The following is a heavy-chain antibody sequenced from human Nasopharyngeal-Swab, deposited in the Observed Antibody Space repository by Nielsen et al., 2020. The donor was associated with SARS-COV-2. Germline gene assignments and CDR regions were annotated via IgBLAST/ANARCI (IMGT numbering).Heavy chain of an antibody. V-gene: IGHV5-51*01. CDR1: GYSFTNNW. Sequence: GESLKISCKGSGYSFTNNWIGWVRQMPGKGLELMGIIYPGDSDTKYSPSLQGQVTISADKSSSTAYLQWSSLKASDSGMYYCARQSCSGGTCYSWWYFDLWGRGTLVTVSS. CDR3: ARQSCSGGTCYSWWYFDL. CDR2: IYPGDSDT. D-gene: IGHD2-15*01. J-gene: IGHJ2*01.